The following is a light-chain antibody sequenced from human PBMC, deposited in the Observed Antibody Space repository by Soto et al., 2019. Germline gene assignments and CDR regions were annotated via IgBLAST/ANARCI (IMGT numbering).Light chain of an antibody. Sequence: QSVLTQPASVSGSPGQSITISCTGTSSDVGAYKFVSWFQQHPGKAPKLMMYEASYRPSGASNRFSGSKSGNTASLTILGLRSEDEADYYCSSLTTNTTVVFGGGTKLTVL. J-gene: IGLJ2*01. CDR2: EAS. V-gene: IGLV2-14*01. CDR1: SSDVGAYKF. CDR3: SSLTTNTTVV.